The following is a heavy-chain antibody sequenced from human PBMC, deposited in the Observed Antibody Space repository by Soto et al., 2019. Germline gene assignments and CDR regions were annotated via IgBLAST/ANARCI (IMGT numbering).Heavy chain of an antibody. D-gene: IGHD6-19*01. Sequence: GGSLRLSCAASGFTFSSYWMSWVRQAPGRGLEWVANIRQDTNEKYYVDSVRGRFTISRDNAKNSLYLQMNSLRAEDTAVYYCARVLSSGWYSGMEVWGQGTTVTVS. CDR3: ARVLSSGWYSGMEV. CDR2: IRQDTNEK. J-gene: IGHJ6*02. CDR1: GFTFSSYW. V-gene: IGHV3-7*03.